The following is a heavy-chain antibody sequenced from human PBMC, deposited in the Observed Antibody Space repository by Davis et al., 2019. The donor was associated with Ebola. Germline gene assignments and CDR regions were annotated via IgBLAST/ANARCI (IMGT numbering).Heavy chain of an antibody. CDR3: ATLLWFDC. CDR1: GFTFSSYS. D-gene: IGHD4-23*01. V-gene: IGHV3-48*02. Sequence: GESLKISCAASGFTFSSYSMNWVRQAPGKGLEWVSYISSSSSSIYYADSVKGRFTVSRDNAKNSLYLQMNSLRDEDTAVYYCATLLWFDCWGQGTLVTVSS. J-gene: IGHJ4*02. CDR2: ISSSSSSI.